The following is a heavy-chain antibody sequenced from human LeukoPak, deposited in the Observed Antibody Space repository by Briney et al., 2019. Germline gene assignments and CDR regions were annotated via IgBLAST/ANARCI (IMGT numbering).Heavy chain of an antibody. CDR3: AKEWGGYDGY. CDR1: GFTVSSNY. V-gene: IGHV3-53*01. D-gene: IGHD5-12*01. Sequence: PGGSLRLSCAASGFTVSSNYMSWVRQAPGKGLEWVSVIYSGGSTYYADSVKGRFTISRHNSKNTLYLRMTSLRVEDTAVYYCAKEWGGYDGYWGQGTLVTVSS. J-gene: IGHJ1*01. CDR2: IYSGGST.